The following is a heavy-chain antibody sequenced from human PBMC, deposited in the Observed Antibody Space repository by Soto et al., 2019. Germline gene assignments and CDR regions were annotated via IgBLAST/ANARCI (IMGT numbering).Heavy chain of an antibody. J-gene: IGHJ6*02. CDR1: GYTLTELS. CDR3: ATSSSSRVYYYYGMDV. V-gene: IGHV1-24*01. D-gene: IGHD6-13*01. Sequence: ASVKVSCKVSGYTLTELSMHWVRQAPGKGLEWMGGFDPEDGETIYAQKFQGRVTMTEDTSTDTAYMELSSLRSEDTAVYYCATSSSSRVYYYYGMDVWGQGTTVTVSS. CDR2: FDPEDGET.